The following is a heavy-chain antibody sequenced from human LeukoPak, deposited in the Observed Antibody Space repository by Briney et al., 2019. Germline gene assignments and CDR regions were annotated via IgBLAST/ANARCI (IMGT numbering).Heavy chain of an antibody. CDR1: GGSISSYY. J-gene: IGHJ4*02. V-gene: IGHV4-59*01. CDR2: IYYSGST. CDR3: ARSNCDSSGYYSK. D-gene: IGHD3-22*01. Sequence: SETLSLTCTVSGGSISSYYWSWIRQPPGKGLEWIGYIYYSGSTNYNPSLKSRVTISVDTSKNQFSLKLSSVTAADTAVYYCARSNCDSSGYYSKWGQGTLVTVSS.